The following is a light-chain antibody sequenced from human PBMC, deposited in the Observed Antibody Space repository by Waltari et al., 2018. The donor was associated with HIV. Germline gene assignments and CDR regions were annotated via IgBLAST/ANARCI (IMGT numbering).Light chain of an antibody. CDR1: SSDVGSYNL. CDR2: EVT. V-gene: IGLV2-23*02. CDR3: CSYSGTSTLV. J-gene: IGLJ2*01. Sequence: QSALTQPASVSGSPGQSITISCTGTSSDVGSYNLVSWYQPHPGKAPKLMIYEVTKRPSGVSNRFSGSQSGNTASLTISGLQAEDEVDYYCCSYSGTSTLVFGGGTKLTVL.